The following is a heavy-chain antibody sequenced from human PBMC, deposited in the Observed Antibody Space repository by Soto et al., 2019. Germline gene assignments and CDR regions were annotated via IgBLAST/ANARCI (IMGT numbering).Heavy chain of an antibody. Sequence: PGESLKISCMGSGYSFTIYWISWVRQMPGKGLEWMGRIDPSDSYTNYSPSFQGHVTISADKSISTAYLQWSSLKASDTAMYYCASYDSSGYQSFDYWGQGTLVTVSS. D-gene: IGHD3-22*01. V-gene: IGHV5-10-1*01. J-gene: IGHJ4*02. CDR2: IDPSDSYT. CDR1: GYSFTIYW. CDR3: ASYDSSGYQSFDY.